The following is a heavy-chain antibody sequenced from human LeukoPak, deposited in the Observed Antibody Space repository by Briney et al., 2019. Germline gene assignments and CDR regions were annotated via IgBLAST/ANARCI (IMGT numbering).Heavy chain of an antibody. CDR1: GFTFSSYA. D-gene: IGHD3-10*01. CDR3: ARDRGSQDY. Sequence: PGGSLRLSCTASGFTFSSYAMNWVRQAPGKGLEWVSGIGAGGTFTYYADSVKGRFTIFRDNSRNTLYLQMNSLRADDTAVYYCARDRGSQDYWGQGTLVTVSS. J-gene: IGHJ4*02. V-gene: IGHV3-23*01. CDR2: IGAGGTFT.